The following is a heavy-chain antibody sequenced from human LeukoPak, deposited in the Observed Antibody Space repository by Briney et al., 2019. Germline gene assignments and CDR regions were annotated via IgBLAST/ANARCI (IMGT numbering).Heavy chain of an antibody. CDR3: ARDSGSLEAFDI. Sequence: GGSLRLSCAASRFTFSSYWMSWVRQAPGKGLEWVANIKQDGSEKYYVDSVKGRFTISRDNAKNSLYLQMNSLRAEDTAVYYWARDSGSLEAFDIWGQGTMVTVSS. CDR2: IKQDGSEK. CDR1: RFTFSSYW. D-gene: IGHD1-26*01. V-gene: IGHV3-7*01. J-gene: IGHJ3*02.